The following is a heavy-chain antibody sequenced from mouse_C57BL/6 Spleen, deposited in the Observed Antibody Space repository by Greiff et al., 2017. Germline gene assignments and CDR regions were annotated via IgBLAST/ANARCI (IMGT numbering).Heavy chain of an antibody. Sequence: VQLQESGAELVKPGASVKISCKASGYAFSGYWMNWVKQRPGKGLEWIGQIYPGDGDTNYNGKFKGKATLTADKSSSTAYMQLSSLTSEDSAVYFCARGDDVEEGFAYWGQGTLVTVSA. D-gene: IGHD2-3*01. J-gene: IGHJ3*01. V-gene: IGHV1-80*01. CDR2: IYPGDGDT. CDR1: GYAFSGYW. CDR3: ARGDDVEEGFAY.